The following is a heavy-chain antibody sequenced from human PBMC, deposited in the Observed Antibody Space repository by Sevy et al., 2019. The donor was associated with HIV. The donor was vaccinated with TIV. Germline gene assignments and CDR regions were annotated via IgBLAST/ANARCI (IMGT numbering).Heavy chain of an antibody. CDR1: GFTFSHYG. Sequence: GGSLRLSCTTSGFTFSHYGMHWVRQAPGKGLERVAFIRYDGVEKYYADSVKGRFTISRDNSKNTLFLQMNSLRAEDTAVYYCTKNTAAAGTGGFDYWGQGTLVTVSS. CDR3: TKNTAAAGTGGFDY. D-gene: IGHD6-13*01. V-gene: IGHV3-30*02. J-gene: IGHJ4*02. CDR2: IRYDGVEK.